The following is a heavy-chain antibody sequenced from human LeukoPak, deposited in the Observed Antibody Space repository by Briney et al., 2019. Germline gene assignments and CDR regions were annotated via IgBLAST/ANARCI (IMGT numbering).Heavy chain of an antibody. V-gene: IGHV4-59*01. Sequence: SETLSLTCTVSGGSISSYYWSWIRQPPGKGLEWIGYIYYSGSTNYNPSLKSRVTISVDTSKNQFSLKLSSVTAADTAVYYCAARSELTNAFDIWGQGTMVTVSS. J-gene: IGHJ3*02. CDR1: GGSISSYY. CDR3: AARSELTNAFDI. D-gene: IGHD1-7*01. CDR2: IYYSGST.